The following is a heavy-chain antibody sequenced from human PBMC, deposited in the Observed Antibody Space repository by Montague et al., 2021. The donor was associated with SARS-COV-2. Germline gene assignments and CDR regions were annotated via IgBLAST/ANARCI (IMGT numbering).Heavy chain of an antibody. CDR3: AHRLSIAAAGGSGPYFDY. CDR2: IYRDDDK. CDR1: GFSLSTSGVG. Sequence: PALVTPTQTLTLTCTFSGFSLSTSGVGVGWIRQPPGKALEWLALIYRDDDKRYSPSLKSRLTITKDTSKNQVVLTMTNMDPVDTATYYCAHRLSIAAAGGSGPYFDYWGQGTLVTVSS. D-gene: IGHD6-13*01. J-gene: IGHJ4*02. V-gene: IGHV2-5*02.